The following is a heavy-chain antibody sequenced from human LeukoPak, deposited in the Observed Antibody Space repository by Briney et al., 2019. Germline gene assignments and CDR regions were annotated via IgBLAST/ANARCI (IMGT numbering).Heavy chain of an antibody. V-gene: IGHV1-8*01. Sequence: ASVKVSCKASGYTFTSYDINWVRQATGQGLEWMGWMNPNSGNTGYAQKFQGRVTMTRNTSISTAYMELSNLRSEDTAVYYCARVSRLRSRGYSYGYSYWGQGTLVTVSS. CDR1: GYTFTSYD. CDR3: ARVSRLRSRGYSYGYSY. CDR2: MNPNSGNT. J-gene: IGHJ4*02. D-gene: IGHD5-18*01.